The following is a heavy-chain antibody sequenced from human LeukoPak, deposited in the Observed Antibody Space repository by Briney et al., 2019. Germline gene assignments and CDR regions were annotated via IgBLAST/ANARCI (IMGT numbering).Heavy chain of an antibody. CDR2: IYYSGST. CDR3: ARVVVAGGHFDY. CDR1: GGSISSSSYY. J-gene: IGHJ4*02. D-gene: IGHD6-19*01. Sequence: PSETLSLTCTVSGGSISSSSYYWGWIRQPPGKGLEWIGSIYYSGSTYYNPSLKSRVTISVDTSKNQFSLKLSSVTAADTAVYYCARVVVAGGHFDYWGQGTLVTVSS. V-gene: IGHV4-39*07.